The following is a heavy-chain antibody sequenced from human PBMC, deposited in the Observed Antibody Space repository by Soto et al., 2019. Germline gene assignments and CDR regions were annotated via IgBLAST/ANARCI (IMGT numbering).Heavy chain of an antibody. J-gene: IGHJ4*02. Sequence: QVQLVQSGAEVKKPGASVKVSCKASGYTFTSYGISWVRQAPGQGLEWMGWVNAYNGNTNYAQKFQGRVTMTTDTSTSTVYMEMRSLRSEDTAVYYCAREAVSGRTGFDYWGQGTLVTVSS. CDR2: VNAYNGNT. CDR3: AREAVSGRTGFDY. D-gene: IGHD6-19*01. CDR1: GYTFTSYG. V-gene: IGHV1-18*01.